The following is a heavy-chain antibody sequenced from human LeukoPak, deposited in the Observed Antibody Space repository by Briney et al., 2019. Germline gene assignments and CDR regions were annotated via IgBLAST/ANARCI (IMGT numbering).Heavy chain of an antibody. V-gene: IGHV3-23*01. D-gene: IGHD4-17*01. Sequence: GSLRLSCAASGSPFSSYAMSWVRQAPGKGLEWVSVISASGGSTYYADSVKGRFTISRDNSKNTLYLQMNSLRAEDTAVYYCAKGDDYGDYDWFDPWGQGTLVTVSS. CDR1: GSPFSSYA. J-gene: IGHJ5*02. CDR3: AKGDDYGDYDWFDP. CDR2: ISASGGST.